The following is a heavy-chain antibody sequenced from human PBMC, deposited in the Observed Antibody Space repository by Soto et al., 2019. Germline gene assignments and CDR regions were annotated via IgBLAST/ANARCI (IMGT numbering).Heavy chain of an antibody. J-gene: IGHJ3*02. D-gene: IGHD1-1*01. CDR2: ISAYNGNT. Sequence: GASVKVSFKASGYTFTSYGISWVRQAPGQGLEWMGWISAYNGNTNYAQKLQGRVTMTTDTSTSTAYMELRSLRSDDTAVYYCARLGRTGTNRVPDAFDIWGQGTMVTVSS. CDR3: ARLGRTGTNRVPDAFDI. CDR1: GYTFTSYG. V-gene: IGHV1-18*01.